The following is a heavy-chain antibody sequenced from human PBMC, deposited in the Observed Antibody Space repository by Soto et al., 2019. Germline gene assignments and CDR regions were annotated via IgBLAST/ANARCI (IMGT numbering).Heavy chain of an antibody. J-gene: IGHJ6*02. V-gene: IGHV3-21*01. CDR2: ISSSSSYI. CDR1: GFTFISYS. CDR3: ARGRGYQYYGMDV. Sequence: GSLRLSFAASGFTFISYSMNWVRQAPGKGLEWVSSISSSSSYIYYADSVKGRFTISRDKAKNTLYLQMNSLRADDTAVYYCARGRGYQYYGMDVWGQGTTVTVSS.